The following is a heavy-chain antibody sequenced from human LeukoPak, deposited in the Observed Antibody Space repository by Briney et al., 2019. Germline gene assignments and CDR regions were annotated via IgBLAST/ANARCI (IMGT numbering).Heavy chain of an antibody. Sequence: GASVKVSCKASGYTFTNYGITWVRQAPGQGLEWMGGIIPIFGTANYAQKFQGRVTITADKSTSTAYMELSSLRSEDTAVYYCARALEQWLAFDYWGQGTLVTVSS. CDR3: ARALEQWLAFDY. D-gene: IGHD6-19*01. J-gene: IGHJ4*02. CDR2: IIPIFGTA. V-gene: IGHV1-69*06. CDR1: GYTFTNYG.